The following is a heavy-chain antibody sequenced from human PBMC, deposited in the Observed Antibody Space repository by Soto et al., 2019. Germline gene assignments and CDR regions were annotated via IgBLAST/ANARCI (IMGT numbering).Heavy chain of an antibody. CDR3: ARGLTIFGLVMPYYYYYGMDV. D-gene: IGHD3-3*01. CDR2: INHSGST. J-gene: IGHJ6*02. V-gene: IGHV4-34*01. Sequence: SDTLSLTCAVYGASFRGYYWSCIRQPPGKGLEWIGEINHSGSTNYNPSLKSRVTISVDTSKNQFSLKLSSVTAADTAVYYCARGLTIFGLVMPYYYYYGMDVWGQGTTVT. CDR1: GASFRGYY.